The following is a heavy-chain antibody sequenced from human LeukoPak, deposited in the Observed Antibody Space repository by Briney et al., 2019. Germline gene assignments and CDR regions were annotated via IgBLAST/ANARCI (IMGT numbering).Heavy chain of an antibody. V-gene: IGHV5-51*01. J-gene: IGHJ3*02. D-gene: IGHD1-26*01. Sequence: GESLKISCKGSGYSFSSYWIGWVRQMPGKGLEWMGIIYPGDSDTRYNPSFQGQVTIPADKSISTAYLQCSLKASDTAMYYCARSGSLGAFDIWGQGTMVTVSS. CDR2: IYPGDSDT. CDR1: GYSFSSYW. CDR3: ARSGSLGAFDI.